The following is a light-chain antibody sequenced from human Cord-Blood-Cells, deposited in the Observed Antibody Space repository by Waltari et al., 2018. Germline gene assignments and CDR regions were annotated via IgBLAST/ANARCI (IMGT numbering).Light chain of an antibody. CDR2: DVS. CDR3: CSYAGSYTLV. Sequence: QSALTQPRSVSGSPGQSVTISCTGTSSDVGGYNYVSWYQQPPGKAPKLMTYDVSKRPAGVPDRVSGSKSGNTASLTISGLQAEDEADYCCCSYAGSYTLVFGGGTKLTVL. V-gene: IGLV2-11*01. CDR1: SSDVGGYNY. J-gene: IGLJ3*02.